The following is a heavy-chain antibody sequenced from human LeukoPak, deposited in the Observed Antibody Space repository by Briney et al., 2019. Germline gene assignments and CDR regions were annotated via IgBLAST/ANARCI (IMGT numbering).Heavy chain of an antibody. CDR3: TSWGDTTAEYFQR. V-gene: IGHV3-7*01. CDR1: GFTFNRCW. D-gene: IGHD2-21*02. CDR2: INPDGRDT. Sequence: GGSPRLSCVVSGFTFNRCWMNWVRQAPGKGLEWVAHINPDGRDTYYVDSVKGRFTISRDNAQNSMYLQMNSLRVEDTAVYYCTSWGDTTAEYFQRWGQGTLVTVSS. J-gene: IGHJ1*01.